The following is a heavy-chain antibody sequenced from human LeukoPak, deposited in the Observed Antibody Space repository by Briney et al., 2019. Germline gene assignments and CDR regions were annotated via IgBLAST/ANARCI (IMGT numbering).Heavy chain of an antibody. V-gene: IGHV1-46*01. J-gene: IGHJ6*02. Sequence: ASVKVSCKASGYTFTSYYMHWVRQAPGQGLEWMGIINPSGGSTSYAQKFQGRVTMTRDTSTSTVYMELSSLRSEDTAVYYCAREGIPMGGIYYYYGRDVWGQGTTVTVSS. CDR2: INPSGGST. D-gene: IGHD1-26*01. CDR3: AREGIPMGGIYYYYGRDV. CDR1: GYTFTSYY.